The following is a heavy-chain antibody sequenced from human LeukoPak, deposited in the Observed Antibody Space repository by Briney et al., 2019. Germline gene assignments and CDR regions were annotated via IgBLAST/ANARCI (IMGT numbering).Heavy chain of an antibody. D-gene: IGHD3-16*02. CDR1: GRSFSGYY. V-gene: IGHV4-34*01. CDR2: INHSRST. CDR3: ARALGPNDYVWGSYRSYYFDY. J-gene: IGHJ4*02. Sequence: SETLSLTRALYGRSFSGYYWSWIRQPPGKGLQWFGEINHSRSTNYNPSLKGRVTISVDTSKNQFSLKLSSVTAADTAVYYCARALGPNDYVWGSYRSYYFDYWGQGTLVTVSS.